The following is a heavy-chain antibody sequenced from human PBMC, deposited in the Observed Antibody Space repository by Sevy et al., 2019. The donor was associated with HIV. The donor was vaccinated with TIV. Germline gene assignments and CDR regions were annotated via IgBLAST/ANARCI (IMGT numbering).Heavy chain of an antibody. CDR3: ARRPPLPCIAVDP. V-gene: IGHV3-33*01. CDR2: IWYDGSNK. D-gene: IGHD6-13*01. CDR1: GFTFSSYG. Sequence: GGSLRLSCAASGFTFSSYGMHWVRQAPGKGLEWVAVIWYDGSNKYYADSVKGRFTISRDNSKNTLYLQMNSLRAEDTAVYYCARRPPLPCIAVDPWGQGTLVTVSS. J-gene: IGHJ5*02.